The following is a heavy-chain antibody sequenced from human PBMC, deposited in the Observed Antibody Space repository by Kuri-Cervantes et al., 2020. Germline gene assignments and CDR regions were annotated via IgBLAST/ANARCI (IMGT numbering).Heavy chain of an antibody. D-gene: IGHD3-22*01. CDR2: ISSSSSYI. Sequence: GGSLRLSCAASGFTFSSYSMNWVRQAPGKGLEWVSSISSSSSYIYYADSVKGRFTISRDNAKNSLYLQMNSLRAEDTAVYYCARDSSSGYPYYFDYWGQGTLVTVSS. CDR1: GFTFSSYS. V-gene: IGHV3-21*03. J-gene: IGHJ4*02. CDR3: ARDSSSGYPYYFDY.